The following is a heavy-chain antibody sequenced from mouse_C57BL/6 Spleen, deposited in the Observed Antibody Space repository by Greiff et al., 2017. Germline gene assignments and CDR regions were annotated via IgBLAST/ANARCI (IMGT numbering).Heavy chain of an antibody. CDR2: IHPSDSDT. CDR3: AITSLFTRFMDY. J-gene: IGHJ4*01. CDR1: GYTFTSYW. D-gene: IGHD6-1*01. V-gene: IGHV1-74*01. Sequence: QVQLQQPGAELVKPGASVKVSRKASGYTFTSYWMHWVKQRPGQGLEWIGRIHPSDSDTNYNQKFKGKATLTVDKSSSTAYMQLRSLTSEDSAVYYCAITSLFTRFMDYWGQGTSVTVSS.